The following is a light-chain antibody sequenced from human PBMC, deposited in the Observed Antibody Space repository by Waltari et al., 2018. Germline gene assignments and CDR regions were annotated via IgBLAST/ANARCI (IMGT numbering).Light chain of an antibody. CDR2: AGS. V-gene: IGLV2-23*01. CDR1: SSDVGNYHL. J-gene: IGLJ1*01. Sequence: QSALTQPASVSGSPGQSIHISCTGTSSDVGNYHLVSWYQQHPGKAPKLMISAGSKRPSGVSNRFSGSKSGNTASLTISGLQAEDEADYYCCSYAGSSTYVFGTGTKVTVL. CDR3: CSYAGSSTYV.